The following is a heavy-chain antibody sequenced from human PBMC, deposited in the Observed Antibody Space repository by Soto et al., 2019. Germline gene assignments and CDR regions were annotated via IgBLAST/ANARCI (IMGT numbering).Heavy chain of an antibody. V-gene: IGHV5-51*01. Sequence: PGESLKISCKGSGYSFTSYWIGWVRQMPGKGLEWMGIIYPGDSDTRYSPSFQGQVTISADKSISTAYLQWSSLKASDTAMYYCARHHIAVAGTRYFDYWGQGTLVTVSS. CDR3: ARHHIAVAGTRYFDY. J-gene: IGHJ4*02. CDR2: IYPGDSDT. D-gene: IGHD6-19*01. CDR1: GYSFTSYW.